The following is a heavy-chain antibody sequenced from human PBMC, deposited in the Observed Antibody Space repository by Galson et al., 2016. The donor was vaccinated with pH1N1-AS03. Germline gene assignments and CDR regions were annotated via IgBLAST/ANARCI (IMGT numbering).Heavy chain of an antibody. D-gene: IGHD5-24*01. J-gene: IGHJ4*02. Sequence: SLRLSCAASGFTFSNYWMQWVRQAPGEGLVSVSRINPDGSPTNYADSVKGRFTISRDNAKNTLFLQMNSLRAEDTVVYYYARSNYYFDSWGQGTLVTVSS. V-gene: IGHV3-74*01. CDR2: INPDGSPT. CDR1: GFTFSNYW. CDR3: ARSNYYFDS.